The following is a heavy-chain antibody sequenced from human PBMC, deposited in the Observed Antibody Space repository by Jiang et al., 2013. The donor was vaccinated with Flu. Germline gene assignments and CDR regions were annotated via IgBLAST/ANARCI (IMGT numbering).Heavy chain of an antibody. V-gene: IGHV4-34*01. CDR3: ARRSESYDYVWGSYRSLGY. D-gene: IGHD3-16*02. CDR1: GGSFSGYY. CDR2: INHSGST. Sequence: LLKPSETLSLTCAVYGGSFSGYYWSWIRQPPGKGLEWIGEINHSGSTNYNPSLKSRVTISVDTSKNQFSLKLSSVTAADTAVYYCARRSESYDYVWGSYRSLGYWGQGTLVTVSS. J-gene: IGHJ4*02.